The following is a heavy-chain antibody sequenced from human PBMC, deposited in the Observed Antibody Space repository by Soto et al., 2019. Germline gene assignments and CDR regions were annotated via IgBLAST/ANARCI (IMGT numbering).Heavy chain of an antibody. CDR3: ARGGSSSDNGMDV. J-gene: IGHJ6*02. D-gene: IGHD6-6*01. V-gene: IGHV3-48*02. Sequence: EVQLVESGGGLVQPGGSLRVSCAASGFTFSTYSMNWVRQAPGKGLGWVSYMSSRSLTIYYTDSVKGRFTISRDNAKNSLYLQMNSLRDEDTAVYYCARGGSSSDNGMDVWGQGTTVTVSS. CDR1: GFTFSTYS. CDR2: MSSRSLTI.